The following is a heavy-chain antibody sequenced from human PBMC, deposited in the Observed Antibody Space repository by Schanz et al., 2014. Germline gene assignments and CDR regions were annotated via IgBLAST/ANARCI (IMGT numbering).Heavy chain of an antibody. CDR3: VSQTGSPNY. J-gene: IGHJ4*02. D-gene: IGHD6-13*01. V-gene: IGHV3-23*01. Sequence: EVQLLESGGGLVQPGGSLRLSCAASGFTFRGYAMSWVRQAPGRGLEWVSIISGSGGNTYYADAVRGRFTISRDNAKRSLFLQMNSLRVEDTAVYFCVSQTGSPNYWGQGTLVTVSS. CDR1: GFTFRGYA. CDR2: ISGSGGNT.